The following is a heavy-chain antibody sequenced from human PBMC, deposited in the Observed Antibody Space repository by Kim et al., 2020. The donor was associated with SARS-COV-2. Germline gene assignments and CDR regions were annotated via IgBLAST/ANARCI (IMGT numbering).Heavy chain of an antibody. J-gene: IGHJ4*02. CDR1: GFTFSNAW. CDR3: TTDPYYYDSSGYYESDY. D-gene: IGHD3-22*01. Sequence: GGSLRLSCAASGFTFSNAWMSWVRQAPGKGLEWVGRIKSKTDGGTTDYAAPVKGRFTISRDDSKNTLYLQMNSLKTEDTAVYYCTTDPYYYDSSGYYESDYWGQGTLVTVSS. V-gene: IGHV3-15*01. CDR2: IKSKTDGGTT.